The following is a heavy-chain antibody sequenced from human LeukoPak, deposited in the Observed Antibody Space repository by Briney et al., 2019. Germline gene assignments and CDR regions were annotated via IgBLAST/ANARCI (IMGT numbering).Heavy chain of an antibody. J-gene: IGHJ6*03. Sequence: ASEKVSCKASVYTFTSYGISWVRQAPAQGLEWMGWISAYNVYSQDAQKLQGRVTVNTDTSTSTGYMELRSLRSDDTAVYYCARDAGKTPYYYDSSGSYYYYYMDVWGKGTTVTVSS. D-gene: IGHD3-22*01. V-gene: IGHV1-18*01. CDR1: VYTFTSYG. CDR2: ISAYNVYS. CDR3: ARDAGKTPYYYDSSGSYYYYYMDV.